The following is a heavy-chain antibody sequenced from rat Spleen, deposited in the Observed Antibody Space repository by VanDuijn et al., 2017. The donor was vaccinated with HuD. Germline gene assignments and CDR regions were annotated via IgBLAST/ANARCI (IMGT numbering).Heavy chain of an antibody. CDR1: GFPFSDYY. Sequence: EVQVVESGGGLVQPGGSLKLSCAASGFPFSDYYMAWVRQAPTKGLEWVASTSYDGGGTYYRDSVKGRFTLARNNAKSSLYLQMDSLRSEDTATYYCATLGGAHYLDYWGQGVMVTVSS. V-gene: IGHV5-20*01. D-gene: IGHD3-1*01. J-gene: IGHJ2*01. CDR2: TSYDGGGT. CDR3: ATLGGAHYLDY.